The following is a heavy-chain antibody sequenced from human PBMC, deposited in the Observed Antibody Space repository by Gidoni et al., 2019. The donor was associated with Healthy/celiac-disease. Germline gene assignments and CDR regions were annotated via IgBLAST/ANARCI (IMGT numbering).Heavy chain of an antibody. J-gene: IGHJ5*02. CDR1: GFTFSSYA. D-gene: IGHD4-17*01. CDR3: ANRPSTAGSWFDP. Sequence: EVQLLESGGGLVQPGGSLRLSCAASGFTFSSYAMSWVRQAPGKGLGWVSAISGSGGSTYYADSVKGRFTSSRDNSKNTLYLQMNSLRAEDTAVYYCANRPSTAGSWFDPWGQGTLVTVSS. CDR2: ISGSGGST. V-gene: IGHV3-23*01.